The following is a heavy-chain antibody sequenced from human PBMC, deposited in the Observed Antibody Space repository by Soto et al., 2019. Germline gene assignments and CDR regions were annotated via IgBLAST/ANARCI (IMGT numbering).Heavy chain of an antibody. CDR3: AREVQVHTPAFVY. Sequence: QVQLVQSGAEMKKPGSSVKVSCQSSGGTFNTYAMNWVRQAPGQGPEWMGDISPMFGAANYAPKFQGRVTITAAESTGTSYMQLSRLTSEDTALYFCAREVQVHTPAFVYWGQGNLVTVSS. CDR1: GGTFNTYA. V-gene: IGHV1-69*19. D-gene: IGHD1-1*01. CDR2: ISPMFGAA. J-gene: IGHJ4*02.